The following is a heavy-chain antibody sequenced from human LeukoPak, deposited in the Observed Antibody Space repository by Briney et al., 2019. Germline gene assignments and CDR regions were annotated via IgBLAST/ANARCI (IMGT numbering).Heavy chain of an antibody. Sequence: PSETLSLTCAVYGGSFSGYYWSWIRQPPGKGLEWIGEINYSGSTNYNPSLKSRVTISVDTSKNQFSLKLSSVTAADTAVYYCARGILDYVWGSYRCVWFDPWGQGTLVTVSS. CDR2: INYSGST. V-gene: IGHV4-34*01. CDR3: ARGILDYVWGSYRCVWFDP. J-gene: IGHJ5*02. D-gene: IGHD3-16*02. CDR1: GGSFSGYY.